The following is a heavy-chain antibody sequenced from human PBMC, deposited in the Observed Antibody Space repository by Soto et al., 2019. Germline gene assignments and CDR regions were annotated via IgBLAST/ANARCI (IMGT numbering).Heavy chain of an antibody. V-gene: IGHV3-23*01. D-gene: IGHD6-13*01. Sequence: PXGSLIRSRAASGLTFSSYSMSLVLHAPGKGLEWVSSIIGRWCRTYCAYSVGGRFTISSPNSKTPLYLQMNSLRAEDTAVYYCAKHTYIAAAGTHLDPCGQGTLVTVSS. CDR2: IIGRWCRT. CDR1: GLTFSSYS. J-gene: IGHJ5*02. CDR3: AKHTYIAAAGTHLDP.